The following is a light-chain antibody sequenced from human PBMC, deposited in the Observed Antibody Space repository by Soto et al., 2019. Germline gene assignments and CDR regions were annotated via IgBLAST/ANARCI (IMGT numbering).Light chain of an antibody. CDR3: QQYGGSPPT. V-gene: IGKV3-20*01. J-gene: IGKJ1*01. CDR1: QSVSTN. CDR2: GAS. Sequence: EIVLTQSPGTLSLSPGERANLSCRASQSVSTNLAWYQHKPGQAPRLLISGASTRAAGIPDRFSASGSWTDFTLTISRLEPEDSAVFYCQQYGGSPPTFGQGTKVDIK.